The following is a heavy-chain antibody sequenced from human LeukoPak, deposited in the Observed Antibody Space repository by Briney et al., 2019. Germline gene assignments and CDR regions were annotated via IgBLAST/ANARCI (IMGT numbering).Heavy chain of an antibody. J-gene: IGHJ4*02. D-gene: IGHD3-10*01. CDR2: ISSSSSYI. CDR1: GFTFSSYS. CDR3: ARGQYYYGSGSYYDY. V-gene: IGHV3-21*01. Sequence: GGSLRLSCAASGFTFSSYSMNWVRQAPGKGLEWVSSISSSSSYIYYADSVKGRFTISRDNAKNSLYLQMNSLRAEDTAVYYCARGQYYYGSGSYYDYWGQGTLVTVSS.